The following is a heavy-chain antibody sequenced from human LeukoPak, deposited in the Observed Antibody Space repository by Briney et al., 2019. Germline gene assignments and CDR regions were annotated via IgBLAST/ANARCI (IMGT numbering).Heavy chain of an antibody. CDR1: GGSFSGYY. J-gene: IGHJ4*02. CDR3: ARRGTTRIKPFDY. CDR2: INHSGST. D-gene: IGHD1-1*01. V-gene: IGHV4-34*01. Sequence: PSETLSLTCAVYGGSFSGYYWSWIRQPPGKGLEWIGEINHSGSTNYNPSLKSRVTISVDTSKNQFSLKLSSVTAADTAVYYCARRGTTRIKPFDYWGQGTVVTVSS.